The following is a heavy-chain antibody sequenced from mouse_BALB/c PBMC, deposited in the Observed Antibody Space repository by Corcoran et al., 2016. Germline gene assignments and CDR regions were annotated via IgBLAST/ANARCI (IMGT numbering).Heavy chain of an antibody. CDR1: GYTFTNYG. J-gene: IGHJ2*01. V-gene: IGHV9-1*02. CDR3: ARGSSGYDY. D-gene: IGHD3-1*01. CDR2: INTYTGEP. Sequence: QIQLVQSGPELKKPRETVKISCKASGYTFTNYGMNWVKQAPGKGLKWMGWINTYTGEPTYADDFKGRFAFSLETSASTAYLQINNLKNEDMATYFGARGSSGYDYWGQGTTLTVSS.